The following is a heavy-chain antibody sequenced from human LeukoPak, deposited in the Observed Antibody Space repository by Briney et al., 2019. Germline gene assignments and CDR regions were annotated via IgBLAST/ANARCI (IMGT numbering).Heavy chain of an antibody. CDR3: ARTYYYDSSGYLNHWFDP. CDR1: GDSISSYY. Sequence: SETLSLTCTVSGDSISSYYWSWIRHPPGKGLEWIGYIYTSGGTNYIPSLKGRVTISIDTSKNQFSLKLSSVTAADTAVYHCARTYYYDSSGYLNHWFDPWGQGTLVTVSS. V-gene: IGHV4-4*09. D-gene: IGHD3-22*01. CDR2: IYTSGGT. J-gene: IGHJ5*02.